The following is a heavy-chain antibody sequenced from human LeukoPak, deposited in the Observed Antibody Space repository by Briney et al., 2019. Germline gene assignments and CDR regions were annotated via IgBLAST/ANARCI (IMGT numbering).Heavy chain of an antibody. J-gene: IGHJ4*02. V-gene: IGHV1-2*02. CDR2: INPKSGAA. CDR1: GYIFSDYY. D-gene: IGHD6-13*01. Sequence: ASVKVSCKASGYIFSDYYMHWVRQAPGQGLEWLGWINPKSGAADYAQQFRGRVTMTRDTSINTDYMEMKRVTSDDTVVYYCARGAEAETSPLDFWGQGTLVIVS. CDR3: ARGAEAETSPLDF.